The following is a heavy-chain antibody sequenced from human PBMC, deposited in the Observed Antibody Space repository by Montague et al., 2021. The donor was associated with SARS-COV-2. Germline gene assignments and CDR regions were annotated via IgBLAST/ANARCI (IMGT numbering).Heavy chain of an antibody. J-gene: IGHJ6*03. D-gene: IGHD3-10*01. CDR2: ISYDGSNK. V-gene: IGHV3-30-3*01. CDR3: ARPMVRGAIIYYYYYMDV. CDR1: GFTFSSYA. Sequence: SLRLSCAASGFTFSSYAMHWVRQAPGKGLEWVAVISYDGSNKYYADSVKGRFTISRDNSKNTLYLQMNSLRAEDTAVYYCARPMVRGAIIYYYYYMDVWGKGTTVTVSS.